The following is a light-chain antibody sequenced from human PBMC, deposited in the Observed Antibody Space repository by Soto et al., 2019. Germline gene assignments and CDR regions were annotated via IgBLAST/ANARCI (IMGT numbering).Light chain of an antibody. V-gene: IGKV1-9*01. J-gene: IGKJ4*01. CDR3: QQFYSYPVT. Sequence: DIQLTQSPSFLSASVGDRVTITCRASQGISSYLAWYQQKPGKAPKLLIYAASTLQSAVPSRFSGSGSGTEFTLTVSSLHPEDFATYYCQQFYSYPVTFGGGTKVEIK. CDR1: QGISSY. CDR2: AAS.